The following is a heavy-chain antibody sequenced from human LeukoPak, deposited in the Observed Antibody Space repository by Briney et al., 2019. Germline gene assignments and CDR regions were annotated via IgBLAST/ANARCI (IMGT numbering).Heavy chain of an antibody. Sequence: TETLSLPCAVYGGSFSGYYWSWIRQPPGKGLEWIGEISLSGGSIYNTSAKNRVTKSADTSKSQFSLQPSTVTAADTAVYYCARGRTHYRWFGELLAPFDHWGQGTLVTVSP. J-gene: IGHJ4*02. CDR2: ISLSGGS. CDR3: ARGRTHYRWFGELLAPFDH. V-gene: IGHV4-34*01. CDR1: GGSFSGYY. D-gene: IGHD3-10*01.